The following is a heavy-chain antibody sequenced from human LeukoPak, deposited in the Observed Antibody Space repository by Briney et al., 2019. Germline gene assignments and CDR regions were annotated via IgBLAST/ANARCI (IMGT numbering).Heavy chain of an antibody. CDR1: GGSINFGAYS. CDR3: ARGFFDRGNPGSWFDP. V-gene: IGHV4-30-2*01. J-gene: IGHJ5*02. CDR2: IYHTGNT. D-gene: IGHD3-10*01. Sequence: PSQTLSLTCTVSGGSINFGAYSWNWIRRPPGKGLEWIGYIYHTGNTYYNPSLKSRVTISVGRSKNQFSLRLTSVTAADTAVYYCARGFFDRGNPGSWFDPWGQGTLVTVSS.